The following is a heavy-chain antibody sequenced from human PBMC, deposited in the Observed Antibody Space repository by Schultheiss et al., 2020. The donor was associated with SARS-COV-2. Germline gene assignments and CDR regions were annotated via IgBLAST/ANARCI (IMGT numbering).Heavy chain of an antibody. D-gene: IGHD2-15*01. CDR3: ARTYCSGGSCYYLVY. V-gene: IGHV4-61*05. Sequence: SGPTLVKPTQTLTLTCTFSGFSLSTSGVGVGWIRQPPGKGLEWIGYIYYSGSTNYNPSLKSRVTISVDTSKNQFSLKLSSVTAADTAVYYCARTYCSGGSCYYLVYWGQGTLVTVSS. CDR1: GFSLSTSGVG. J-gene: IGHJ4*02. CDR2: IYYSGST.